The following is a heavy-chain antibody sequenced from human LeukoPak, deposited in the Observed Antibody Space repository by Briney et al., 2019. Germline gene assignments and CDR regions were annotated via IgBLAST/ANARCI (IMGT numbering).Heavy chain of an antibody. CDR2: ISWNSGNI. CDR3: AKDMAPSITMIVTAFDY. D-gene: IGHD3-22*01. Sequence: GGSLRLSCAASGFTFDDYAMHWVRQAPGKGLEWVSGISWNSGNIDYADSVKGRFTVSRDNAKNSLYLQMNSLRGGDTAFYYCAKDMAPSITMIVTAFDYWGQGTLVTVSS. CDR1: GFTFDDYA. V-gene: IGHV3-9*01. J-gene: IGHJ4*02.